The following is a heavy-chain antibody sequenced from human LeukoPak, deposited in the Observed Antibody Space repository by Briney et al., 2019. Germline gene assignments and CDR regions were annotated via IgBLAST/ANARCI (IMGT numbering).Heavy chain of an antibody. V-gene: IGHV3-30*01. Sequence: GRSLRLSCAASGFTFSSYAMPLTPQAPAKGLERVAFISYDGSNKYYADSVKGRFTISRDNSKNTLYLQMNSLRAEDTAVYYCARGPMTTVSVGYFDYWGQGTLVTVSS. J-gene: IGHJ4*02. CDR1: GFTFSSYA. CDR2: ISYDGSNK. CDR3: ARGPMTTVSVGYFDY. D-gene: IGHD4-17*01.